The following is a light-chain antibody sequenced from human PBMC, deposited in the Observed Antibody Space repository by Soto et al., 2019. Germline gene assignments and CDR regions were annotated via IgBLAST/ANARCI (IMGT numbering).Light chain of an antibody. J-gene: IGKJ4*01. CDR3: HHYNNWPPT. CDR1: QSVASN. Sequence: DIVMTQSPATLSVSPGERATLSCRASQSVASNLAWYQQRPGQAPRLLIYGASTRATGVPVRFSGSGSGTDFTLTISSLQSEDFAVYYCHHYNNWPPTFGGGTKVEIK. V-gene: IGKV3-15*01. CDR2: GAS.